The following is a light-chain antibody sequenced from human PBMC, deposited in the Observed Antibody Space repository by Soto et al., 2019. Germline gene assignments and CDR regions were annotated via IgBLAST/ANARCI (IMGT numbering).Light chain of an antibody. CDR2: DAS. Sequence: IQMTQSPSTLSASVGDRVTITCRASQSLGDWLAWYQHKPGEAPKVLVYDASNLESGVPSRFSGTGFGTEFTLTISSLQPDDFATYYCQQYRSFWTFGQGTKVEMK. CDR1: QSLGDW. J-gene: IGKJ1*01. V-gene: IGKV1-5*01. CDR3: QQYRSFWT.